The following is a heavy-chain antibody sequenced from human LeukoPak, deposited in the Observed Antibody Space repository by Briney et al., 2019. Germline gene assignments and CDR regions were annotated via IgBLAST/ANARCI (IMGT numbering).Heavy chain of an antibody. CDR1: GYTFTSYD. CDR3: ARGPLRDIVVVPAAIRYYYGMDV. V-gene: IGHV1-18*01. CDR2: ISAYNGNT. J-gene: IGHJ6*02. D-gene: IGHD2-2*02. Sequence: ASVKVSCKASGYTFTSYDINWVRQATGQGLEWMGWISAYNGNTNYAQKLQGRVTMTTDTSTSTAYMELRSLRSDDTAVYYCARGPLRDIVVVPAAIRYYYGMDVWGQGTTVTVSS.